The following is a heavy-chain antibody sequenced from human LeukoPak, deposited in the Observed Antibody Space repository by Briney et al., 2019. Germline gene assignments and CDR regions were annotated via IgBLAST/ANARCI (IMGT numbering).Heavy chain of an antibody. Sequence: SETLSLTCTVSGGSISSYYWSWIRQPPGKGLEWIGEINHSGSTNYNPSLKSRVTISVDTSKNQFSLKLSSVTAADTAVYYCARVMDSSSPLDYWGQGTPVTVSS. CDR3: ARVMDSSSPLDY. D-gene: IGHD6-6*01. V-gene: IGHV4-34*01. J-gene: IGHJ4*02. CDR2: INHSGST. CDR1: GGSISSYY.